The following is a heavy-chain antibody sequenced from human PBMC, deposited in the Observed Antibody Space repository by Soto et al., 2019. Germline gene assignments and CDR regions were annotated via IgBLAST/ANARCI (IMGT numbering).Heavy chain of an antibody. V-gene: IGHV4-31*09. Sequence: SETLSLTCTVSGGSISSGGYYWSWIRQHPGKGLEWIGYIYYSGSTYYNPSLKSRVTISIDKSKNQFSLNLSAVTAADTAVYFCVRHGGRLFDYWGPGHLVTVSS. CDR3: VRHGGRLFDY. D-gene: IGHD2-15*01. CDR2: IYYSGST. CDR1: GGSISSGGYY. J-gene: IGHJ4*02.